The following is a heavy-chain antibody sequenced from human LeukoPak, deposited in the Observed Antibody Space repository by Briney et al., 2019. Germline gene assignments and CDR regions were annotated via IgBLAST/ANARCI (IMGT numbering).Heavy chain of an antibody. Sequence: SETLSLTCTVSGGSISSGGYYWSWTRQHPGKGLEWIGYIYYSGSTYYNPSLKSRVTISVDTSKNQFSLKLSSVTAADTAVYYCARGTGYYDSSGYSYYFDYWGQGTLVTVSS. CDR3: ARGTGYYDSSGYSYYFDY. CDR1: GGSISSGGYY. D-gene: IGHD3-22*01. V-gene: IGHV4-31*03. J-gene: IGHJ4*02. CDR2: IYYSGST.